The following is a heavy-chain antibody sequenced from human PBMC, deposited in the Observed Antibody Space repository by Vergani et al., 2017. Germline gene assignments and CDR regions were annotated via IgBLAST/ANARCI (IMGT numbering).Heavy chain of an antibody. CDR2: ISAYNGNT. V-gene: IGHV1-18*04. J-gene: IGHJ6*02. D-gene: IGHD3-3*01. CDR1: GYTFTSYG. Sequence: QVQLVQSGAEVKKPGASVKVSCKASGYTFTSYGIGWVRQAPGQGLEWMGWISAYNGNTNYAQKLQGRVTMTTDTSTRTAYMELRSLRSDDTAIYYCSRGGFYTSRNDFKFYGLGVWGQGTTVTVTS. CDR3: SRGGFYTSRNDFKFYGLGV.